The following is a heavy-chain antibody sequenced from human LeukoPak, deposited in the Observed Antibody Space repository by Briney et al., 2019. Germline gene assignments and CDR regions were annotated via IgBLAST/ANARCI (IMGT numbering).Heavy chain of an antibody. V-gene: IGHV3-21*01. CDR2: ISGRSSYM. J-gene: IGHJ4*02. CDR3: ARGPYDFWSGYEFYCDH. CDR1: GFTFSTYS. Sequence: PGGSLRLSCAASGFTFSTYSMNRVRQAPGKGLVWVSYISGRSSYMYYADSVKGRFTISRDSAKNSLYLQMSSLTAEDKVFYYCARGPYDFWSGYEFYCDHWGQGTRVSVSS. D-gene: IGHD3-3*01.